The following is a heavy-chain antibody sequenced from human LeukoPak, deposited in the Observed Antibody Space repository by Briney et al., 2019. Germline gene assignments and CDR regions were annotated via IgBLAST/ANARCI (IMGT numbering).Heavy chain of an antibody. J-gene: IGHJ4*02. CDR3: AKEIAAAGPPRASFPY. D-gene: IGHD6-13*01. Sequence: PGGSLRLSCGAFGFTFSTYAMSWVRQAPGKGLEWVSGISDSGGSRHFADSVKGRFTISRDNSRNTLYLQMNSLRAEDTAVYYCAKEIAAAGPPRASFPYWGQGTLVTVSS. CDR2: ISDSGGSR. CDR1: GFTFSTYA. V-gene: IGHV3-23*01.